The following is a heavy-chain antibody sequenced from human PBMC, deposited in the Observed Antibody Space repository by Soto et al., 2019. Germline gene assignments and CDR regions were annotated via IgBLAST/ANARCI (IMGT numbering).Heavy chain of an antibody. CDR1: GASIRSTTYY. V-gene: IGHV4-39*01. CDR3: ARHWSSRGNNWFGP. Sequence: SETLSLTCTVSGASIRSTTYYWAWIRQPPGKGLEWTGSIYYSGTTYYNPSLKSRVTISVDTSKNQFSLKLDSVSAADTSVYYSARHWSSRGNNWFGPWGPRTLATVSS. J-gene: IGHJ5*02. D-gene: IGHD1-1*01. CDR2: IYYSGTT.